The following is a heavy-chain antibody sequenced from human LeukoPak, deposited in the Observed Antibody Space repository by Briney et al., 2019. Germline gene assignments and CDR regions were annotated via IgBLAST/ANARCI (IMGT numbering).Heavy chain of an antibody. CDR2: ISSSSSYI. CDR3: ARPLITMVRGAYAFDI. J-gene: IGHJ3*02. D-gene: IGHD3-10*01. V-gene: IGHV3-21*01. CDR1: GFTFSSYS. Sequence: PGGSLRLSCAASGFTFSSYSMNWVRQAPGKGLEWVSSISSSSSYIYYADSVKGRFTISRDNAKNSLYLQMNSLRAEDTAVYYCARPLITMVRGAYAFDIWGQGTMVTVSS.